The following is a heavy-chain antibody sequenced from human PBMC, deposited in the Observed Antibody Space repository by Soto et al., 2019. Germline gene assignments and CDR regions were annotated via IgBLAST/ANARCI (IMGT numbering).Heavy chain of an antibody. CDR1: GYTFTAYY. V-gene: IGHV1-2*02. CDR2: INPISSDT. Sequence: QVQLVQSGAEVKKPGSSVKVSCKASGYTFTAYYLSWVRQAPGQGLEWVGGINPISSDTNYAQKFQGRVTMTRDKSNSTAYMEMSSLRADDTAFYCGATVKHAPSGIDYWGQCTIVCVSS. J-gene: IGHJ4*02. D-gene: IGHD2-15*01. CDR3: ATVKHAPSGIDY.